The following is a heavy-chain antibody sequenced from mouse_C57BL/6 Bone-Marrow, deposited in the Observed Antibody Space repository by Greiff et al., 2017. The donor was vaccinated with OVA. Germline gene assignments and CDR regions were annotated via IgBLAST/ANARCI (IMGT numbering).Heavy chain of an antibody. CDR1: GFTFSDYY. Sequence: EVHLVESGGGLVQPGGSLKLSCAASGFTFSDYYMYWVPQTPEKRLEWVAYISNGGGSTYYPDTVKGRFTISRDNAKNTLYLQMSRLKSEDTAMYYCASQGDYWGQGTSVTVSS. CDR3: ASQGDY. J-gene: IGHJ4*01. CDR2: ISNGGGST. V-gene: IGHV5-12*01.